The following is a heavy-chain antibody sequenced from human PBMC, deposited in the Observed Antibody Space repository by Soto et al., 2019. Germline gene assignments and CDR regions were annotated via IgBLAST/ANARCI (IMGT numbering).Heavy chain of an antibody. J-gene: IGHJ4*02. CDR2: FRSGGDDDTT. CDR1: GFTFSSYS. Sequence: GGSLRLSCAASGFTFSSYSMSWVRQAPGKGLEWVSGFRSGGDDDTTYYVDSVRGRFTISRDNSKNTLFLQMNSLRAEDTAIYYCAKKVNSGSGSQFFDYWGQGTLVTVSS. D-gene: IGHD3-10*01. V-gene: IGHV3-23*01. CDR3: AKKVNSGSGSQFFDY.